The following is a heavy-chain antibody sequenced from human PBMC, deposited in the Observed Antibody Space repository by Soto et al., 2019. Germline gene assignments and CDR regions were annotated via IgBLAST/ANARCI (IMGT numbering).Heavy chain of an antibody. CDR1: GYTFTSYG. CDR2: ISAYNGNT. D-gene: IGHD3-10*01. V-gene: IGHV1-18*01. Sequence: QVQLVQSGAEVKKPGASVKVSCKASGYTFTSYGISWVRQAPGQGLEWMGWISAYNGNTNYAQKLQGRVTMTTDTSTNTAYMELRRLRSDDTAVYFCARQLYVSGNQRTDYWGQGTLVTVSS. CDR3: ARQLYVSGNQRTDY. J-gene: IGHJ4*02.